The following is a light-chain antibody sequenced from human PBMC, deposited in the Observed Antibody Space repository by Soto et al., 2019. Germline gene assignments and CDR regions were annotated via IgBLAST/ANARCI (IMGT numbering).Light chain of an antibody. CDR1: SSNIGAGYN. CDR2: GDS. V-gene: IGLV1-40*01. Sequence: SVLTQPPSVSGAPGQRVTISCTGSSSNIGAGYNVHWYQQVPGTAPKLLIYGDSNRPSGVPDRFSGSKSGTSASLAITGVQAEDEADYYCQSYDGSLSGWLFGGGTKLTVL. CDR3: QSYDGSLSGWL. J-gene: IGLJ3*02.